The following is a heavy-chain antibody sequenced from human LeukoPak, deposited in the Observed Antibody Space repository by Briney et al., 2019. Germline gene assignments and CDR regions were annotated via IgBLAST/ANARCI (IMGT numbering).Heavy chain of an antibody. CDR3: ARAGDDFSSDFYRGNWFDP. CDR2: INPNGGAT. V-gene: IGHV1-2*06. D-gene: IGHD3-3*01. Sequence: GASVKVSCKASGYTFTAYFIHWVRQAPGQGLEWMGRINPNGGATNSTVKFRGRFTMTMDTSINTVYMELNRLSSDDTAIYFCARAGDDFSSDFYRGNWFDPWGQGTLVTVSS. CDR1: GYTFTAYF. J-gene: IGHJ5*02.